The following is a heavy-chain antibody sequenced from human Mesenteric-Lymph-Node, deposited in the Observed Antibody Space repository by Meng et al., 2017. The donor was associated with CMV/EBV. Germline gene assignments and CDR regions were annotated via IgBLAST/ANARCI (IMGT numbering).Heavy chain of an antibody. Sequence: GESLKISCAASGFTFSSYWMSWVRQAPGKGLEWVANIKQDGSEKYYVDSVKGRFTISRDNAKNSLYLQMNSLRAEDTAVYYCARALLSVAARFFDYWGQGTLVTVSS. CDR1: GFTFSSYW. J-gene: IGHJ4*02. D-gene: IGHD6-6*01. V-gene: IGHV3-7*01. CDR2: IKQDGSEK. CDR3: ARALLSVAARFFDY.